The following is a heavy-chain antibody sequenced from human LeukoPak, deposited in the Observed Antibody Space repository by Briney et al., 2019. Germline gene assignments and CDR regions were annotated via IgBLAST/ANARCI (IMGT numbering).Heavy chain of an antibody. CDR1: GFTFNSYA. CDR3: AKDAMATVTYFDY. V-gene: IGHV3-23*01. D-gene: IGHD4-17*01. J-gene: IGHJ4*02. Sequence: GGSLRLSCATSGFTFNSYAMSWVRQAPGKGLEWGSGLSGSGGDTDYADSVKGRFTISRDNSRNTLYLQMNSLRSEDTAVYYCAKDAMATVTYFDYWGQGSLVTVSS. CDR2: LSGSGGDT.